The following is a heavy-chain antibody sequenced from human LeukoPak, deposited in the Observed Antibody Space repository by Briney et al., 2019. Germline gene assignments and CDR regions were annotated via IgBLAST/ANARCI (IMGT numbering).Heavy chain of an antibody. Sequence: SETLSLTSTVSGGSISSYYWSWIRQPPGKGLEWIGYIYYSGSTNYNPSLKSRVTISVDTSKNQFSLKLSSVTAADTAVYYCARDGQYSYGSAYFDYWGQGTLVSVSS. J-gene: IGHJ4*02. CDR2: IYYSGST. D-gene: IGHD5-18*01. CDR3: ARDGQYSYGSAYFDY. V-gene: IGHV4-59*01. CDR1: GGSISSYY.